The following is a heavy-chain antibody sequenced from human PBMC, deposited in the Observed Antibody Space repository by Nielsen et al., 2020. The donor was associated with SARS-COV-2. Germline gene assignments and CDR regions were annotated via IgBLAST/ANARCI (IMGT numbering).Heavy chain of an antibody. CDR1: GFTFSSYS. Sequence: GGSLRLSCAASGFTFSSYSMNWVRQAPGKGLEWVSYISSSSSTIYYADSVKGRFTISRDNSKNTLYLQMNSLRAEDTAVYYCAREDYYDSSGAFDIWGQGTMVTVSS. J-gene: IGHJ3*02. V-gene: IGHV3-48*01. D-gene: IGHD3-22*01. CDR3: AREDYYDSSGAFDI. CDR2: ISSSSSTI.